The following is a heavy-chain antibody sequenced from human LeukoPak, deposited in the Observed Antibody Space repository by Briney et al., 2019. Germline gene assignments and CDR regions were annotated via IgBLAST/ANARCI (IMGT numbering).Heavy chain of an antibody. CDR3: AHRAFSIAAAGPNFDY. V-gene: IGHV2-5*01. CDR1: GFSLSTSGVG. Sequence: VSGPTLVNPTQTLTLTCTFSGFSLSTSGVGVGWIRQPPGKALEWLPLIYWNDDTRYSPSQKSRLTITKDTSKNQVVLTMTNMDPVDTATYYCAHRAFSIAAAGPNFDYWGQGTLVTVSS. J-gene: IGHJ4*02. D-gene: IGHD6-13*01. CDR2: IYWNDDT.